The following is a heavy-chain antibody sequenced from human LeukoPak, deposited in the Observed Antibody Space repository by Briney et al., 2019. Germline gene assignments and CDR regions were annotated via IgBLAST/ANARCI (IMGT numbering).Heavy chain of an antibody. CDR2: ISSSGSTI. V-gene: IGHV3-48*03. CDR1: VLTFSSYE. J-gene: IGHJ6*04. D-gene: IGHD3-10*02. Sequence: GGPLRLSCAASVLTFSSYEMNWVRQSRGGGLEGVSYISSSGSTIYYADSVKGRFTISRDNAKNSLYLQMNSLRAEDTAVYYCAELGITMIGGVWGKGTTVTISS. CDR3: AELGITMIGGV.